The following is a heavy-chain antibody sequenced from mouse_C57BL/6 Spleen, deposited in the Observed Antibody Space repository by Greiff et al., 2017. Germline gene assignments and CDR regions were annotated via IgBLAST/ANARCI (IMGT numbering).Heavy chain of an antibody. J-gene: IGHJ1*03. D-gene: IGHD3-2*02. Sequence: DVMLVESGGGLVKPGGSLKLSCAASGFTFSSYTMYWVRQTPEKRLEWVATISGGGGYTTYTDSVKGQFTISGDNAKNTLYLQMSSLRSEDSAVYYCARTSSGYWYFDVWGTGTTVTVSS. CDR3: ARTSSGYWYFDV. CDR1: GFTFSSYT. V-gene: IGHV5-9*01. CDR2: ISGGGGYT.